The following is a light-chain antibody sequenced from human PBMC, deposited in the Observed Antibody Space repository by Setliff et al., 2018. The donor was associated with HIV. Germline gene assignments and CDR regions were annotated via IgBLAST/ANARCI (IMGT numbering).Light chain of an antibody. V-gene: IGLV2-14*03. CDR1: SSDVGGYNY. CDR3: SSFSTISTQI. J-gene: IGLJ1*01. CDR2: DVT. Sequence: QSALTQPAAVSGSPGQTITTACTGTSSDVGGYNYVSWYQQHPGKAPKLMIYDVTKRPSGVSNRFSGSKSGNTASLTISGLQAEDEADYYCSSFSTISTQIFGGGTKVTVL.